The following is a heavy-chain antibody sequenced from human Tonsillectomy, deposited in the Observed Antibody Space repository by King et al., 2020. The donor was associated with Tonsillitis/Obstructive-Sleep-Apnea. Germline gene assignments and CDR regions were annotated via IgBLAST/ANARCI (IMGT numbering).Heavy chain of an antibody. D-gene: IGHD1-26*01. J-gene: IGHJ3*02. Sequence: LQLQESGPGLVKPSETLSLTCTVSGGSISSSNYYWGWIRQPPGKGLEWIGSIYYSGSTYYNPSLKSRVTISVDTSKNQFSLKLSSVTAADTAVYYFAIPQVGATSFDGFDIWGQGTMVTVSS. V-gene: IGHV4-39*01. CDR3: AIPQVGATSFDGFDI. CDR1: GGSISSSNYY. CDR2: IYYSGST.